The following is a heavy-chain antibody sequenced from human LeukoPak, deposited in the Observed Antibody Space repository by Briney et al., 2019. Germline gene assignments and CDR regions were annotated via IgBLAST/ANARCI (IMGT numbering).Heavy chain of an antibody. CDR1: GYTFTGYY. CDR3: ARDSYDILTGFQ. V-gene: IGHV1-2*02. Sequence: ASVKLSCKASGYTFTGYYMHWVRQAPGPRLEWMGWINPNSGGTKYAEKFHGRVTMTRDTSISTAYMELSRLRSDDTAVFYCARDSYDILTGFQWGQGTQVTVSS. CDR2: INPNSGGT. J-gene: IGHJ4*02. D-gene: IGHD3-9*01.